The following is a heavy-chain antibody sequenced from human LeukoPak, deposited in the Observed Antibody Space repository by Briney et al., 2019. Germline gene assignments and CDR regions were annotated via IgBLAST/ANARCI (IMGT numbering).Heavy chain of an antibody. CDR1: GCTFTGYY. V-gene: IGHV1-2*06. Sequence: ASVKVSCKASGCTFTGYYMQWVRQAPGQGLEWMGRINPNSGDIDYAQKFQGRVTMTRDTSISTGYMELSRLTSDDTAVYYCVREGSSWSYWGQGTLVTVPS. CDR3: VREGSSWSY. D-gene: IGHD6-13*01. J-gene: IGHJ4*02. CDR2: INPNSGDI.